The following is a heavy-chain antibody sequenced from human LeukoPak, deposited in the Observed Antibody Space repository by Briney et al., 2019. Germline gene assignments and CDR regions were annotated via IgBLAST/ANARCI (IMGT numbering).Heavy chain of an antibody. CDR3: ARGYGGWRTYYFDY. J-gene: IGHJ4*02. CDR2: INHSGST. D-gene: IGHD4-23*01. Sequence: SETLSLTCAVYGGSFSGYYWSWIRQPPGKGLEWIGEINHSGSTNYNPSLKSRVTISVDTSKNQFSLKLSSVTAADTAVYYCARGYGGWRTYYFDYWGQGTLVTVSS. CDR1: GGSFSGYY. V-gene: IGHV4-34*01.